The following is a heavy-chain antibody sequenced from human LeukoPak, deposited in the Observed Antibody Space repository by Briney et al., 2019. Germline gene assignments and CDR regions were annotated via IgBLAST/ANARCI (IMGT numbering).Heavy chain of an antibody. CDR1: GGTFSSDP. CDR3: ARTGQDIVVVPAGDYYYMDV. Sequence: GSSVKVSCKTSGGTFSSDPISWVRQAPGQGLEWMGGIIPIFGTANYAQKFQGRVTITTDESTSTAYMELSSLRSGDTAVYYCARTGQDIVVVPAGDYYYMDVWGKGTTVTVSS. J-gene: IGHJ6*03. D-gene: IGHD2-2*01. CDR2: IIPIFGTA. V-gene: IGHV1-69*05.